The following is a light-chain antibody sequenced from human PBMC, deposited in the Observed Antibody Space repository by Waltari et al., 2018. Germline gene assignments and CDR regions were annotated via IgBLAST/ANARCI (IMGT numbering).Light chain of an antibody. CDR3: CSFAAGNTVI. CDR1: SSDAGGYHS. V-gene: IGLV2-11*01. Sequence: QSALTQPRSVSGSPGQSVTISCTGTSSDAGGYHSDSWYQQDPGKAPTLLIFDVSERPSGVSDRFSGSKSGNTASLTISGLQAEDEADYHCCSFAAGNTVIFGGGTKLTVV. J-gene: IGLJ2*01. CDR2: DVS.